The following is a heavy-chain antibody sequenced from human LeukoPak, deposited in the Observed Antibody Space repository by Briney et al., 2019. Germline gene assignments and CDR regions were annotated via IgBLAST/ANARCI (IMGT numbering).Heavy chain of an antibody. J-gene: IGHJ4*02. Sequence: GGSLRLSCVASGFTFSRYEVNWVRQAPGKGLERVSYITNSGTSIFYADSVKGRFTISRDNAKNSLYLQMNFLRAEDTAVYYCARGATYEGYYFDHWGQGTLVTVSS. CDR1: GFTFSRYE. CDR3: ARGATYEGYYFDH. V-gene: IGHV3-48*03. D-gene: IGHD5-12*01. CDR2: ITNSGTSI.